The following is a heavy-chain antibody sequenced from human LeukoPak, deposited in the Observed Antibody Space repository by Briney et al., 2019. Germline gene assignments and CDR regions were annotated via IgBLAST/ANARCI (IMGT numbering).Heavy chain of an antibody. D-gene: IGHD4-23*01. V-gene: IGHV3-33*08. CDR3: ARAADYGGTLDY. CDR1: GFTFSSYS. J-gene: IGHJ4*02. Sequence: PGGSLRLSCAASGFTFSSYSMNWVRQAPGKGLEWVAVIWYDGSNKYYADSVKGRFTISRDNSKNTLYLQMNSLRAEDTAVYYCARAADYGGTLDYWGQGTLVTVSS. CDR2: IWYDGSNK.